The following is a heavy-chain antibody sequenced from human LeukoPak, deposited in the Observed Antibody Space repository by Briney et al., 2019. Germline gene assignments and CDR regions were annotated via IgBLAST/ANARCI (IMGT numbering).Heavy chain of an antibody. V-gene: IGHV3-66*01. CDR2: IYSGGSA. CDR3: AAPRGSYGFDY. Sequence: GGSLRLSCAASGFTFSSYWMYWVRQAPGKGLEWVSVIYSGGSAYYADSVKGRFTISRDNSKNTLYLQMNSLRAEDTAVYYCAAPRGSYGFDYWGQGTLVTVSS. CDR1: GFTFSSYW. J-gene: IGHJ4*02. D-gene: IGHD5-18*01.